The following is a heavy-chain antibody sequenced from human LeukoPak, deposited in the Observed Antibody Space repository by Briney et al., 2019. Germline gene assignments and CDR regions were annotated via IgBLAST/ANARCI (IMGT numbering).Heavy chain of an antibody. Sequence: SQTLSLTCTVSGGSISSGSYYWSWIRQPAGKGLEWIGRIYTSGSTNYNPSLKSRVTISVDTSKNQFSLKLSSVTAADTAVYHCARGTGRYQLLYWFDPWGQGTLVTVSS. V-gene: IGHV4-61*02. D-gene: IGHD2-2*01. CDR1: GGSISSGSYY. CDR2: IYTSGST. J-gene: IGHJ5*02. CDR3: ARGTGRYQLLYWFDP.